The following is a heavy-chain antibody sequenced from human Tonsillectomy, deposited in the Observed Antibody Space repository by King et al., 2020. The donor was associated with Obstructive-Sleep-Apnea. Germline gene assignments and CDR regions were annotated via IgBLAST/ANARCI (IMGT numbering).Heavy chain of an antibody. CDR3: ARDRQQLVPGYYYDGLDV. J-gene: IGHJ6*02. CDR1: GFTFRSYS. CDR2: ISTSSSSI. Sequence: VQLVQSGGGLVQPGGSLRLSCAASGFTFRSYSMNWVRQAPGKGLEWVSYISTSSSSIYYADSVKGRFIISRDNAENSLYLQMNSVRAEDTAVYWWARDRQQLVPGYYYDGLDVWGQGTTVTVSS. D-gene: IGHD6-13*01. V-gene: IGHV3-48*04.